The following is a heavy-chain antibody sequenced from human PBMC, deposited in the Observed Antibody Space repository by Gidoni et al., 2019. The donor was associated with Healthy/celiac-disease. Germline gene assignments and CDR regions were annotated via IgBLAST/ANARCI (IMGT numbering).Heavy chain of an antibody. J-gene: IGHJ4*02. Sequence: QFQLQESALGLLKPSYNLSLTRAASGYTIHSGYYGGWIRKPPGKGLEWIGCIDHSGSTYYNPPLKRRVTISVDTSKNQFSLKLSSVTAADTAVYYCARDPNYVGLLDNRDYWGQGTLVTVSS. CDR1: GYTIHSGYY. D-gene: IGHD3-16*01. V-gene: IGHV4-38-2*02. CDR3: ARDPNYVGLLDNRDY. CDR2: IDHSGST.